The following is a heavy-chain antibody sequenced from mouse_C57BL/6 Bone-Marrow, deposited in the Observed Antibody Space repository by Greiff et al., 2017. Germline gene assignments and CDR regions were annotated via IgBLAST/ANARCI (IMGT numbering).Heavy chain of an antibody. CDR1: GYTFTSYG. D-gene: IGHD1-1*01. Sequence: VQLQQSGAELARPGASVQLSCKASGYTFTSYGISWVKQRTGQGLEWIGEIYPRSGNTYYNEKFKGKATLTADKSSSTAYMELRSLTSEDSAVYFCARVYYYGSSDYFDYWGQGTTLTVSS. CDR3: ARVYYYGSSDYFDY. CDR2: IYPRSGNT. V-gene: IGHV1-81*01. J-gene: IGHJ2*01.